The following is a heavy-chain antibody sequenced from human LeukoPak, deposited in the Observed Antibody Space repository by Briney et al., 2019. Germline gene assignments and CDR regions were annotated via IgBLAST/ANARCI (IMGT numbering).Heavy chain of an antibody. CDR3: AKGLWFGQFNWFDP. D-gene: IGHD3-10*01. Sequence: GGSLRLSCAASGFTFSSYAMSWVRQAPGKGLGWVSAISGSGGSTYYADSVKGRFTISRDNSKNTLYLQMNSLRAEDTAVYYCAKGLWFGQFNWFDPWGQGTLVTVSS. V-gene: IGHV3-23*01. J-gene: IGHJ5*02. CDR2: ISGSGGST. CDR1: GFTFSSYA.